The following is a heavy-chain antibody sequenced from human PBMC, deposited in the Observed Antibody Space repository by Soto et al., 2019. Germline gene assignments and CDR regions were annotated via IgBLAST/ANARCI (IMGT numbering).Heavy chain of an antibody. D-gene: IGHD1-1*01. Sequence: GGSLRLSCAASGFTFSSYVMTWVRQAPGKGLEWVSSVSVSGEDTHYADSVKGRFTISRDNSKSTLCLQMNSLRAEDTAVYYCAKDTRWTTRASAADVWGKGTTVTGSS. V-gene: IGHV3-23*01. CDR3: AKDTRWTTRASAADV. J-gene: IGHJ6*04. CDR1: GFTFSSYV. CDR2: VSVSGEDT.